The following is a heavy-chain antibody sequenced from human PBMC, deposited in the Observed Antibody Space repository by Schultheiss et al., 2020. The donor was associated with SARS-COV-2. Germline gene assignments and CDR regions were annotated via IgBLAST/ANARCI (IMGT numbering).Heavy chain of an antibody. CDR3: ARQYSGSLDP. Sequence: GGSLRLSCASSGLTVSSNYMSWVRQAPGKWLEWVSVIYGGGNTYYADSVKGRFTISRDNSKNTLYLQMNSLRAEDTAVYYCARQYSGSLDPWGQGTLVTVSS. V-gene: IGHV3-66*04. J-gene: IGHJ5*02. D-gene: IGHD1-26*01. CDR2: IYGGGNT. CDR1: GLTVSSNY.